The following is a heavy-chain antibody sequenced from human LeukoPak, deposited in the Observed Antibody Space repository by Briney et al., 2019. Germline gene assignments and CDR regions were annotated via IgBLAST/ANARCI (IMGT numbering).Heavy chain of an antibody. Sequence: GGSLRLSCAASGFTFSSYWMSWVRQAPGKGLEWVANIKQDGSEKYYVDSVKGRFTISRDNAKNSLYLQMNSLRAEDTAVYYCARGPEITIFGVVWSAFDIWGQGTMVTVSP. CDR2: IKQDGSEK. CDR3: ARGPEITIFGVVWSAFDI. V-gene: IGHV3-7*01. CDR1: GFTFSSYW. D-gene: IGHD3-3*01. J-gene: IGHJ3*02.